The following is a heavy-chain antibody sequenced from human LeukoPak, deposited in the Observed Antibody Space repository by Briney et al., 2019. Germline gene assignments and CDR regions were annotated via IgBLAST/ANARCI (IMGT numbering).Heavy chain of an antibody. Sequence: SETLSLTCTVSGRSIRSVYWNWIRQSAAKGLEWIGRIYATDLTNYNPSLKSRVTLSVDMSKNELSLTLKSVTAADTAVYYCARGFGSGTSPIDLWGQGALVTVSS. D-gene: IGHD3-10*01. CDR3: ARGFGSGTSPIDL. CDR2: IYATDLT. CDR1: GRSIRSVY. J-gene: IGHJ5*02. V-gene: IGHV4-4*07.